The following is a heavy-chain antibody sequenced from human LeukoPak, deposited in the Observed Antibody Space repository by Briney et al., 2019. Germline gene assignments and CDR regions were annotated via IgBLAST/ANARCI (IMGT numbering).Heavy chain of an antibody. CDR3: ARDRVMGVVDGTDFAHDAFDI. J-gene: IGHJ3*02. D-gene: IGHD2-21*01. CDR1: GGTFSSYA. V-gene: IGHV1-69*13. Sequence: GASVKVSCKASGGTFSSYAITWVRQAPGQGLEWMGGIIPIFGTANYAQKFQGRVTITADESTSTAYMELSSLRSEDTAVYYCARDRVMGVVDGTDFAHDAFDIWGQGTMVTVSS. CDR2: IIPIFGTA.